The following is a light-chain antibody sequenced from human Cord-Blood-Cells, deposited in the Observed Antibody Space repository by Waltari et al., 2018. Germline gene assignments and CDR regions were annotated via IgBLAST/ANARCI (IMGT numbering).Light chain of an antibody. J-gene: IGKJ2*01. Sequence: AIRMTQSPSSFSASTGERVTITCRASQGISIYLAWYQQKPGKAPKLLIYAASTLQSGVPSRFSGSGSGTDFTLTISCLQSEDFATYYCQQYYSYPYTFGPGTKLEIK. V-gene: IGKV1-8*01. CDR3: QQYYSYPYT. CDR2: AAS. CDR1: QGISIY.